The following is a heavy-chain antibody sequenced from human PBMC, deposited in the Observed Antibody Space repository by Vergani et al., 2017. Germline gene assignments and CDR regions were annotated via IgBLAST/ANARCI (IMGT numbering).Heavy chain of an antibody. D-gene: IGHD3-9*01. CDR1: GYTFTSYY. Sequence: QVQLVQSGAEVKKPGASVKVSCKASGYTFTSYYMHWVRQAPGQGLEWMGIINPSGGSTSYAQKFQGRVTMTRDTSTSTVYMVLSSLRSEDTAVYYCAXDLVTQDYDILTGYYIGYYFDYWGQGTLVTVSS. CDR3: AXDLVTQDYDILTGYYIGYYFDY. CDR2: INPSGGST. J-gene: IGHJ4*02. V-gene: IGHV1-46*01.